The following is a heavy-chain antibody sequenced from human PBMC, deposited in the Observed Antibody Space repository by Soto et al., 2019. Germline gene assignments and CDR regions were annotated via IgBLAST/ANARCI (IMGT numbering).Heavy chain of an antibody. Sequence: QVQLVESGGGVVQPGRSLRLSCAASGFTFSSYAMHWVRQAPGKGLEWVAVISYDGSNKYYADSVKGRFTISRDNSKNTLYLQMNSLRAEDTAVYYCARDYFRVATPAYFDYWGQGTLVTVSS. J-gene: IGHJ4*02. CDR1: GFTFSSYA. D-gene: IGHD5-12*01. V-gene: IGHV3-30-3*01. CDR2: ISYDGSNK. CDR3: ARDYFRVATPAYFDY.